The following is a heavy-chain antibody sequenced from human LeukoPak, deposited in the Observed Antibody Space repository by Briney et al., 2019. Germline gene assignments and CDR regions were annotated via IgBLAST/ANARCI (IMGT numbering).Heavy chain of an antibody. D-gene: IGHD2-2*01. Sequence: SETLSLTCTGFGGSISSYYWSWLRQPAGKGPEWIGGISTSGSTNYNPSLKSRLTMSVDTSKNQFSLKLSSVTAADTAVYYCARVGSDVVVPAAHYGMDVWGQGTTVTVSS. CDR3: ARVGSDVVVPAAHYGMDV. CDR2: ISTSGST. V-gene: IGHV4-4*07. CDR1: GGSISSYY. J-gene: IGHJ6*02.